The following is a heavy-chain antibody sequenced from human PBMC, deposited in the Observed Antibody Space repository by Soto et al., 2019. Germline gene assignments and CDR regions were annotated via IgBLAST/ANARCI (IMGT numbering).Heavy chain of an antibody. D-gene: IGHD5-12*01. CDR2: IYYSGST. V-gene: IGHV4-59*01. CDR3: ASARYSGYDFPFYYYYMDV. CDR1: GGSISSYY. Sequence: SETLSLTCTVSGGSISSYYWSWIRQPPGKGLEWIGYIYYSGSTNYNPSLKSRVTISVDTSKNQFSLKLSSVTAADTAVYYCASARYSGYDFPFYYYYMDVWGKGTTVTVSS. J-gene: IGHJ6*03.